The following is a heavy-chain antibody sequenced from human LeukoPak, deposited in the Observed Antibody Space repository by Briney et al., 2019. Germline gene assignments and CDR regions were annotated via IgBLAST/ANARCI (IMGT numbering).Heavy chain of an antibody. Sequence: SETLSLTCAVYGGSFSGYYWSWIRKPPGKGLEWIGEINHSGSTNYNPSLKSRVTISVDTSKNQFSLKLSSVTAADTAVYYCARGRYTNYVWGSYRLSYWGQGTLVTVSS. V-gene: IGHV4-34*01. D-gene: IGHD3-16*02. CDR3: ARGRYTNYVWGSYRLSY. CDR1: GGSFSGYY. CDR2: INHSGST. J-gene: IGHJ4*02.